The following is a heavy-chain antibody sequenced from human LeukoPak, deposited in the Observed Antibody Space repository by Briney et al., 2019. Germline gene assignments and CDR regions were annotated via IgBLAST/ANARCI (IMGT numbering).Heavy chain of an antibody. CDR2: ISSSGSTI. D-gene: IGHD6-19*01. J-gene: IGHJ4*02. V-gene: IGHV3-48*04. CDR1: GFTFSSYS. Sequence: AGGSLRLSCAASGFTFSSYSMNWVRQAPGKGLEWVSYISSSGSTIYYADSVKGRFTISRDNAKNSLYLQMNSLRAEDTAVYYCARGTAVADRRGYYWGQGTLVTVSS. CDR3: ARGTAVADRRGYY.